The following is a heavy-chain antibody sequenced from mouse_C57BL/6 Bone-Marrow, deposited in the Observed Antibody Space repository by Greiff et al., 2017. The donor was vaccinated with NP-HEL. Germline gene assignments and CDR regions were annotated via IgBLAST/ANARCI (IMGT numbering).Heavy chain of an antibody. V-gene: IGHV1-72*01. D-gene: IGHD2-5*01. Sequence: QVQLQQPGAELVKPGASVKLSCKASGYTFTSYWMHWVKQRPGRGLEWIGRIDPTRGGTKYNEKFTSKATLTVDKPSSTAYMQRSSLTSEDSAVYYCARGSFYSNYEVNFDYWGQGTTLTVSS. CDR1: GYTFTSYW. J-gene: IGHJ2*01. CDR3: ARGSFYSNYEVNFDY. CDR2: IDPTRGGT.